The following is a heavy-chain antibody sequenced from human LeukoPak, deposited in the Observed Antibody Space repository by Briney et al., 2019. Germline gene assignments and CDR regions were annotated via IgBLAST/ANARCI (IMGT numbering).Heavy chain of an antibody. Sequence: GGSLRLSCAASGFTFSRSWMHWVRQGPGKGLVWVSRIDDDGSVTSYVDSVKGRFTISRDNSKNTLYLQMNSLRAEDTAVYYCAKGAGRLLPPDRFDPWGQGTLVTVSS. CDR2: IDDDGSVT. D-gene: IGHD2-15*01. J-gene: IGHJ5*02. V-gene: IGHV3-74*01. CDR1: GFTFSRSW. CDR3: AKGAGRLLPPDRFDP.